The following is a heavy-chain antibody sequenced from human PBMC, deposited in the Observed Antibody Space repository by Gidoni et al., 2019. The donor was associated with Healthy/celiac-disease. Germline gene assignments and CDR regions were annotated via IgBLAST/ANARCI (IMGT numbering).Heavy chain of an antibody. CDR1: GFTFRNAW. D-gene: IGHD3-10*02. J-gene: IGHJ4*02. CDR2: IKSKTDGGTT. V-gene: IGHV3-15*01. Sequence: EVQLVESGGGLVKPGGSLRLSCAASGFTFRNAWMGWVRQAPGKGLEWVGRIKSKTDGGTTDYAAPVKGRFTISRDDSKNTLYLQMNSLKTEDTAVYYCTTDVRGVITRGYFDYWGQGTLVTVSS. CDR3: TTDVRGVITRGYFDY.